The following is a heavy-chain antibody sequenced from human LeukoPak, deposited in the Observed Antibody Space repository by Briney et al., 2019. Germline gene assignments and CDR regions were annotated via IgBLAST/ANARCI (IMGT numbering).Heavy chain of an antibody. CDR3: ARGGPVEMATITYFTPLGWYYFDY. CDR1: GGTFSSYA. CDR2: IIPILGIA. V-gene: IGHV1-69*04. D-gene: IGHD5-24*01. J-gene: IGHJ4*02. Sequence: ASVKVSCKASGGTFSSYAISWVRQAPGQGLEWMGRIIPILGIANYAQKFQGRVTITADKSTSTAYMELSSLRSEDTAVYYCARGGPVEMATITYFTPLGWYYFDYWGQGTLVAVSS.